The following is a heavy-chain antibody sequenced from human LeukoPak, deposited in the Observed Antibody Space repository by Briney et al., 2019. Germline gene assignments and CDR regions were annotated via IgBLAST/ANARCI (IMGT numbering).Heavy chain of an antibody. J-gene: IGHJ4*02. CDR3: AKDPLAWDYFDY. CDR2: IKSKPDGGTI. CDR1: GFTFSNAW. D-gene: IGHD7-27*01. V-gene: IGHV3-15*01. Sequence: GGSLRLSCAAAGFTFSNAWMTWDRQAPGKGLEWVGRIKSKPDGGTIDYAAPVKGRFTISRDDSKDTLYLQMNSLRAEDTAVYYCAKDPLAWDYFDYWGQGTLVTVSS.